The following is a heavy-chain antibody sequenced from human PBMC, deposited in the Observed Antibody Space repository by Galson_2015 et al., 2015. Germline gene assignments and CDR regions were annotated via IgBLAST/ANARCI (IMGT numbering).Heavy chain of an antibody. D-gene: IGHD3-16*01. J-gene: IGHJ4*02. CDR1: GFTFSSYA. V-gene: IGHV3-23*01. CDR3: ARDRGTMIPFGGDHAFDY. Sequence: SLRLSCAASGFTFSSYAMSWVRQAPGKGLEWVSAISGSGGSTYYADSVKGRFTISRDNSKNTLYLQMTSLRPDDTAVYYCARDRGTMIPFGGDHAFDYWGQGTLVTVSS. CDR2: ISGSGGST.